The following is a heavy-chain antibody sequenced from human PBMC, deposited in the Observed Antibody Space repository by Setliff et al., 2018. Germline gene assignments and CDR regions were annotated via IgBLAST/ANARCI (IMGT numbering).Heavy chain of an antibody. CDR3: SRLVRFCTRTSYQRLSGDEY. J-gene: IGHJ4*02. CDR2: ISPYTGKT. Sequence: GASVKVSCKASGYTFIDYGVSWVRQAPGQGLEWVGWISPYTGKTYLAPKFQDRVTLTADTSTTTAYLQLTNLRSDDTAIYFCSRLVRFCTRTSYQRLSGDEYWGQGALVTVSS. V-gene: IGHV1-18*01. D-gene: IGHD2-2*01. CDR1: GYTFIDYG.